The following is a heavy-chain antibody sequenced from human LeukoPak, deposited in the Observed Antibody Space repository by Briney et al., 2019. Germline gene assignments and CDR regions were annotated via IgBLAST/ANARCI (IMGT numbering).Heavy chain of an antibody. V-gene: IGHV4-38-2*02. J-gene: IGHJ5*02. D-gene: IGHD3-10*01. Sequence: SETLSLTCTVSGYSISSDYYWGWIRQPPGKGLEWIASVSHSGSTYYNPSLKSRVTMSVDTSKNQFSLKLSSVTAADTAVYYCARDSGTTGEVKFDPWGQGTLVTVSS. CDR2: VSHSGST. CDR1: GYSISSDYY. CDR3: ARDSGTTGEVKFDP.